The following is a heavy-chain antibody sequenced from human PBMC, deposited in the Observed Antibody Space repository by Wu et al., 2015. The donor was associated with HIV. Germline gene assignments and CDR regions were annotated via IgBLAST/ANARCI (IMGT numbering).Heavy chain of an antibody. Sequence: QVQLVQSGAEVKKPGASVKVSCKASGYTFTGYYMHWVRQAPGQGLEWMGWINPNNGGTNYAQKFQGRVTMTRDTSISTAYMELSRLRSDDTAVYYCGRVPTYYYDSKGAFDIWGQGTMVTVSS. D-gene: IGHD3-22*01. CDR2: INPNNGGT. V-gene: IGHV1-2*02. J-gene: IGHJ3*02. CDR3: GRVPTYYYDSKGAFDI. CDR1: GYTFTGYY.